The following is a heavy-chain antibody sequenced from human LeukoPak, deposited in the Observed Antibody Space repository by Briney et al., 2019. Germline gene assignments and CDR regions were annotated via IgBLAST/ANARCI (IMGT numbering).Heavy chain of an antibody. CDR1: GRSLNRGGSS. J-gene: IGHJ4*02. Sequence: PSHTLSLTCAVSGRSLNRGGSSWRWIRQPPGKGLEWIGYFYHRGSTYYHPSLKSRLTTSEDRSKHQFSLKVSSVTAADTAVYYCARGMYGMVRGVMSPIYFVYWGQGTLVTDSP. CDR3: ARGMYGMVRGVMSPIYFVY. CDR2: FYHRGST. V-gene: IGHV4-30-2*01. D-gene: IGHD3-10*01.